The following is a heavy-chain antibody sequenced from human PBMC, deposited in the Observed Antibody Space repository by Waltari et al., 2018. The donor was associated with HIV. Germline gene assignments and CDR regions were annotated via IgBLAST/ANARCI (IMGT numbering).Heavy chain of an antibody. Sequence: QVPLQQWGAGLLKPSETLSLTCAVYGGSFSGYYWGWIRQPPGKGLEWIGEINHSGSTNYNPSLKSRVTISVDTSKNQFSLKLSSVTAADTAVYYCARTGGIAVAWGMDVWGQGTTVTVSS. CDR3: ARTGGIAVAWGMDV. J-gene: IGHJ6*02. D-gene: IGHD6-19*01. V-gene: IGHV4-34*01. CDR2: INHSGST. CDR1: GGSFSGYY.